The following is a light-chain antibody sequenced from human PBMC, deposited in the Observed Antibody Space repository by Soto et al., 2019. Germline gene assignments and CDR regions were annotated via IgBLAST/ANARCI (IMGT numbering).Light chain of an antibody. Sequence: QSALTQPASVSGSPGQSITISCTGTSSDIGGYNFVSWYQQHPGRAPKLIIYEVSNRPLGVSDRFSGSKSGNTASLTISGLQTEDEADYYCSSFTTSSSLVVFGGGTQLTVL. CDR2: EVS. CDR3: SSFTTSSSLVV. J-gene: IGLJ2*01. V-gene: IGLV2-14*03. CDR1: SSDIGGYNF.